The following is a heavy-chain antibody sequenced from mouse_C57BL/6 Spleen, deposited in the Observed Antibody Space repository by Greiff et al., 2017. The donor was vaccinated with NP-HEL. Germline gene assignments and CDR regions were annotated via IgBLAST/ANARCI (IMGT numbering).Heavy chain of an antibody. Sequence: VKLVESGPGLVQPSQSLSITCTVSGFSLTSYGVHWVRQSPGKGLEWLGVIWSGGSTDYNAAFISRLSISKDNSKSQVFFKMNSLQADDTAIYYCARTGIYYYGSSYLYYAMDYWGQGTSVTVSS. D-gene: IGHD1-1*01. CDR1: GFSLTSYG. CDR2: IWSGGST. J-gene: IGHJ4*01. V-gene: IGHV2-2*01. CDR3: ARTGIYYYGSSYLYYAMDY.